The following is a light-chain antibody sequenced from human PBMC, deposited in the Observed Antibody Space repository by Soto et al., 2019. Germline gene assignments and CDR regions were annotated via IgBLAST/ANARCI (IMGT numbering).Light chain of an antibody. CDR1: QDISNY. CDR2: AAS. CDR3: QQLNSYPFT. V-gene: IGKV1-9*01. Sequence: IQLTQSPSSLSASVGDRVTITCRASQDISNYLAWYQQNPGKAPQLLIYAASILQSGVPSTFSGSGSGTDFTLTISSLQPEDFATYYCQQLNSYPFTFGPGTKVDIK. J-gene: IGKJ3*01.